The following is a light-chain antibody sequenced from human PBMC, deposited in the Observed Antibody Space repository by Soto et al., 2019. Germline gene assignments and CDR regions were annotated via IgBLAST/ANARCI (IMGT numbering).Light chain of an antibody. J-gene: IGLJ1*01. V-gene: IGLV2-14*01. Sequence: QSVRTQPASMSGSPGQSITNSCTGTRSDVGGYNYVSWYQQHRGKAPKLMIYDVSNRPSGVSNRFSGSKSSNTASLTISGLQAEDEADYYCSSCTSSSTLEVFGTGTKVTVL. CDR3: SSCTSSSTLEV. CDR1: RSDVGGYNY. CDR2: DVS.